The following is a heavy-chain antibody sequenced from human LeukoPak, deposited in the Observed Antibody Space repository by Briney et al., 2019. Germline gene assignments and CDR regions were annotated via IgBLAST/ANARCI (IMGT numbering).Heavy chain of an antibody. V-gene: IGHV7-4-1*02. CDR2: INMYTANP. CDR1: GYTLTRYA. Sequence: ASVKVSCKASGYTLTRYAINWLRQAPGQGLEWMGWINMYTANPAYAQGFTERFVFSLDTSVTTAYLQISNLKTEDTAVYYCARHDNDDDFDYWGQGTLVIVSS. CDR3: ARHDNDDDFDY. J-gene: IGHJ4*02. D-gene: IGHD3-16*01.